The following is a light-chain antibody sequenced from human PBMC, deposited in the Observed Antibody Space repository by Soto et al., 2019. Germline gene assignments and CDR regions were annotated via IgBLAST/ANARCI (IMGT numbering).Light chain of an antibody. CDR3: QQYNNWPPT. CDR1: QSVSSN. Sequence: EIVMTQSPATLSVSPGERATLSCRASQSVSSNLAWYPQKPGQAPRLLIYGASTRATGIPARFSGSGSGTEFTLTISSLQSEDFAVYYCQQYNNWPPTFGQGTKVEIK. J-gene: IGKJ1*01. V-gene: IGKV3-15*01. CDR2: GAS.